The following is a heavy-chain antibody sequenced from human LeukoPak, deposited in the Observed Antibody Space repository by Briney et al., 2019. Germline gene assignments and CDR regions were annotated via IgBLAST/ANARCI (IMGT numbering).Heavy chain of an antibody. CDR3: ARVGVLVIVPAAFDY. D-gene: IGHD5-12*01. Sequence: GESLKISCKGSGDNFNNYWIAWVRQTPGKGLEWMGIIYPGDSDSKYNPSFQGQVTISADKSISTAYLQWSSLEASDTGMYYCARVGVLVIVPAAFDYWGQGTLVTVS. CDR1: GDNFNNYW. J-gene: IGHJ4*02. V-gene: IGHV5-51*01. CDR2: IYPGDSDS.